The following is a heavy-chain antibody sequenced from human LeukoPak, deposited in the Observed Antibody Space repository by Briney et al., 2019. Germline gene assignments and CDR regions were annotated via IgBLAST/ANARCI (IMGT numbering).Heavy chain of an antibody. V-gene: IGHV1-18*01. CDR3: AREFTTSSSWYLMGPDYYYYGMDV. CDR2: ISAYNGNT. CDR1: AYTFTIYA. J-gene: IGHJ6*02. D-gene: IGHD6-13*01. Sequence: ASGTLSFTASAYTFTIYAMNWERQAPGQGHERMGWISAYNGNTNYAQKLQGRVTMTTDTSTSTAYMELRSLRSDDTAVYYCAREFTTSSSWYLMGPDYYYYGMDVWGQGTTVTVSS.